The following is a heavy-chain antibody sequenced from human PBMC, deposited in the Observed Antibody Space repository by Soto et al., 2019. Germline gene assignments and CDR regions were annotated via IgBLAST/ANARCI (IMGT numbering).Heavy chain of an antibody. CDR2: IIPIFGTA. CDR3: ARGGDSSGYYYSNYYYYGMDV. V-gene: IGHV1-69*01. CDR1: GGTFSSYA. D-gene: IGHD3-22*01. Sequence: QVQLVQSGAEVKKPGSSVKVSCKASGGTFSSYAISWVRQAPGQGLEWMGGIIPIFGTANYAQKVQGRVMITEYESTSTAYMELSSLRSEDTAVYYCARGGDSSGYYYSNYYYYGMDVWGEGTTVTVSS. J-gene: IGHJ6*04.